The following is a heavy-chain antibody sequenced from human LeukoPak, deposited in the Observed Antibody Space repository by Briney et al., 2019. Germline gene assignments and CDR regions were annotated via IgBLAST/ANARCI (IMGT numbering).Heavy chain of an antibody. D-gene: IGHD2-15*01. Sequence: GGSLRLSCAASGFTFGDTWMNWVRQVPGQGLEWVANIKQDGSEKYYVDSVKGRFTISRDNAKNSLYLQMNSLRAEDTAVYYCGRVSESLVNGGVSWSFDNWGQGTLVTVSS. V-gene: IGHV3-7*03. CDR2: IKQDGSEK. CDR1: GFTFGDTW. CDR3: GRVSESLVNGGVSWSFDN. J-gene: IGHJ4*02.